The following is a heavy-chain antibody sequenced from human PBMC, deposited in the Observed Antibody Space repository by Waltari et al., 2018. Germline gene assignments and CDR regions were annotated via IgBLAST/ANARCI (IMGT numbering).Heavy chain of an antibody. CDR2: ISGSGGST. CDR1: GFTFSSYE. D-gene: IGHD3-9*01. Sequence: EVQLVESGGGLVQPGGSLRLSCAASGFTFSSYEMNWVRQAPGKGLEWVSAISGSGGSTYYADSVKGRFTISRDNSKNTLYLQMNSLRAEDTAVYYCARPDYDILGFDPWGQGTLVTVSS. CDR3: ARPDYDILGFDP. V-gene: IGHV3-23*04. J-gene: IGHJ5*02.